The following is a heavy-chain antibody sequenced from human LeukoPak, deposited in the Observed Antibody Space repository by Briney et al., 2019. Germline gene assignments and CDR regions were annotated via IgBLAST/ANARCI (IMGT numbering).Heavy chain of an antibody. CDR3: ARDLNWYDSSGPDTFDY. D-gene: IGHD3-22*01. CDR2: ISSSSSYI. Sequence: PGGSLRLSCAASGFTFSSSSMNWVRQTPGEGLEWVSSISSSSSYIYYADSVKGRFTISRDNAKNSLYLQMNSLRAEDTAVYYCARDLNWYDSSGPDTFDYWGQGTLVTVSS. CDR1: GFTFSSSS. J-gene: IGHJ4*02. V-gene: IGHV3-21*01.